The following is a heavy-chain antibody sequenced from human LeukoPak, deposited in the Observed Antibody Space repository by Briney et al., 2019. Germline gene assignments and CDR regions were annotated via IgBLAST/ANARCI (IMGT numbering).Heavy chain of an antibody. J-gene: IGHJ4*01. V-gene: IGHV3-74*01. CDR3: ITEVQVRASASLGL. CDR2: MNSAGTTI. D-gene: IGHD1-1*01. Sequence: PGGSLRLSRAASGFTISGFWMHWVRQVPGEGLVWVARMNSAGTTINYADSAKGRFTISRDNVRNTLHLQMNNLSLEDTAVYFCITEVQVRASASLGLWGRGTLVTVS. CDR1: GFTISGFW.